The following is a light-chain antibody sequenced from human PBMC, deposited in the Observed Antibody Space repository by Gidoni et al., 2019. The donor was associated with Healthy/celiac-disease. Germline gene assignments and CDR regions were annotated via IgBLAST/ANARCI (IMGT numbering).Light chain of an antibody. CDR3: AAWDDSLSARV. Sequence: QSVRTQPTSASGTPGQRVTISCSGSSSTCGSYYVYWYQQHPGTAPKLLIYSNDQRPSGVPDRFSGSKSGTSASLAISGLRSEDEADYYCAAWDDSLSARVFGGGTTLTVL. J-gene: IGLJ2*01. CDR2: SND. V-gene: IGLV1-47*02. CDR1: SSTCGSYY.